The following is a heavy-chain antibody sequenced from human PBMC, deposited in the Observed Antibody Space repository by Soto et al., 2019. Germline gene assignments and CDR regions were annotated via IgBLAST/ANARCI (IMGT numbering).Heavy chain of an antibody. D-gene: IGHD5-12*01. CDR1: GFSLTTSGVG. V-gene: IGHV2-5*02. Sequence: QITLKESGPTLVKPTQTLTLPCTFSGFSLTTSGVGVGWIRQPPGKALEWLALIYWDDDKRYSPSLKSRLTITRDASKNQVVLTMANMDPVDTATYDCLYRAEPSGGGYYFDYWGQGTLVTVSS. CDR2: IYWDDDK. CDR3: LYRAEPSGGGYYFDY. J-gene: IGHJ4*02.